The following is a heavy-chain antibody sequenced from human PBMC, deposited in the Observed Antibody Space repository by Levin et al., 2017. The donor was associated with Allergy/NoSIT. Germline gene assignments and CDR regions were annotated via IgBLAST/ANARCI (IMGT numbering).Heavy chain of an antibody. CDR2: INHSGST. Sequence: SETLSLTCAVYGGSFSGYYWSWIRQPPGKGLEWIGEINHSGSTNYNPSLKSRVTISVDTSKNQFSLKLSSVTAADTAVYYCARGPYDFWSGYSRRGWFDPWGQGTLVTVSS. CDR1: GGSFSGYY. D-gene: IGHD3-3*01. V-gene: IGHV4-34*01. J-gene: IGHJ5*02. CDR3: ARGPYDFWSGYSRRGWFDP.